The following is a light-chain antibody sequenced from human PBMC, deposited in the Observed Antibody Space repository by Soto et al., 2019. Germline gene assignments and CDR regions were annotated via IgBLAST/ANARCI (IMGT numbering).Light chain of an antibody. CDR1: QDINIW. CDR2: KAS. Sequence: DIQMTQSPSTLSASVGDRVTITCRASQDINIWLAWYQQKPGKAPKLLIYKASTLERGVPSRFIGSGSGNDFTLAISSLQPDDFATYYCQQYSSDSNTFGQGTRLDIK. V-gene: IGKV1-5*03. CDR3: QQYSSDSNT. J-gene: IGKJ2*01.